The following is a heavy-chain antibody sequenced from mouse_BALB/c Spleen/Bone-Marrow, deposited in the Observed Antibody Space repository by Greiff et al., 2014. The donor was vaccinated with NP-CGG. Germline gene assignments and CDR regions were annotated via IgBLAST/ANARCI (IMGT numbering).Heavy chain of an antibody. Sequence: VQLKEFGPELVKPGPSVKISCKASGYSFTGYYMHWVKQSHGKSLEWIGEINPYNGGTSYNQKFKGKATLTVDTSSSTAFMELHSLTSEDSLVYYCARNLYGNYAYWGQGTLVTVSA. D-gene: IGHD2-10*02. CDR1: GYSFTGYY. J-gene: IGHJ3*01. CDR3: ARNLYGNYAY. CDR2: INPYNGGT. V-gene: IGHV1S30*01.